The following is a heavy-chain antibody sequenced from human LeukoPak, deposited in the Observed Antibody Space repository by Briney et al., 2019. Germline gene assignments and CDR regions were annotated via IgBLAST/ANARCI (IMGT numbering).Heavy chain of an antibody. CDR1: GGTFSSYA. D-gene: IGHD2-2*01. Sequence: ASVKVSCKASGGTFSSYAISWVRQAPGQGLEWMGGLIPILGTANYAQKFQGRVTITTDESTSTAYMELSSLRSEDTAVYYCARGSLGYCSSTSCPRALYFDYWGQGTLVTVSS. CDR2: LIPILGTA. V-gene: IGHV1-69*05. CDR3: ARGSLGYCSSTSCPRALYFDY. J-gene: IGHJ4*02.